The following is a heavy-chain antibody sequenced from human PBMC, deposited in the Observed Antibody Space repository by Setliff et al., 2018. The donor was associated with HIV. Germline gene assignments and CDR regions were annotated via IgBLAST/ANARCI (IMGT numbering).Heavy chain of an antibody. D-gene: IGHD6-13*01. CDR1: GYTFNNYY. CDR3: AGTIAGVGVLVY. V-gene: IGHV1-2*02. CDR2: ISPNTGAT. J-gene: IGHJ4*02. Sequence: ASVKVSCQASGYTFNNYYVQWMRQAPGQGPEWMGWISPNTGATNSAQKFQGRLTMTRDTSISTTYMELSSLRSDDTAIYYCAGTIAGVGVLVYWGQGTLVTVSS.